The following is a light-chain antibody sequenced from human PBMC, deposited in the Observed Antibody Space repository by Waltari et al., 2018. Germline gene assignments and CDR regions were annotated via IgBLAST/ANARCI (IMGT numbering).Light chain of an antibody. Sequence: DIQMTQSPSTLSAYVGDRVTITCRASQSISTWLAWYQQKPGKAPKVLIYKASTLESGVPSRFSGSGSGTDFTLTISSLQPDDFASYYCQQYSTYPWTFGQGTKVEIK. CDR1: QSISTW. J-gene: IGKJ1*01. CDR2: KAS. CDR3: QQYSTYPWT. V-gene: IGKV1-5*03.